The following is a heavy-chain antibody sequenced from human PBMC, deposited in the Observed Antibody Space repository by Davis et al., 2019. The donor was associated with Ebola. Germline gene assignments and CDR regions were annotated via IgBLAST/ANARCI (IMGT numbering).Heavy chain of an antibody. D-gene: IGHD2-8*01. CDR3: ARGSYCTSRTCLFDY. Sequence: GGSLRLSCAASGFTFSSYGMHWVRQAPGKGLEWVAVIWYDGSNKYYADSVKGRLTISRDNSKNTLYLQMNSLRAEDTALFYCARGSYCTSRTCLFDYWGQGTLVTVSS. CDR1: GFTFSSYG. J-gene: IGHJ4*02. CDR2: IWYDGSNK. V-gene: IGHV3-33*01.